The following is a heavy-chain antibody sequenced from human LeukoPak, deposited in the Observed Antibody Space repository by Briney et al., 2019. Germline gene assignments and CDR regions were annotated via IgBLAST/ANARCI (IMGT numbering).Heavy chain of an antibody. J-gene: IGHJ4*02. CDR1: GFTFSSYA. Sequence: PGGSLRLSCAASGFTFSSYAMSWVRRAPGKGLEWVSAISGSGGSTYYADSVKGRFTISRDNSKNTLYLQMNSLRAEDTAVYYCAKDRSNYDYVWGSYRFDYWGQGTLVTVSS. CDR3: AKDRSNYDYVWGSYRFDY. CDR2: ISGSGGST. V-gene: IGHV3-23*01. D-gene: IGHD3-16*02.